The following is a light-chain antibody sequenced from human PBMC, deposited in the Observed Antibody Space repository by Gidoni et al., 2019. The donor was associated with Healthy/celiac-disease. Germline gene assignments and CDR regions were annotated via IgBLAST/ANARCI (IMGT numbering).Light chain of an antibody. Sequence: IVLTQSPATLSVSPGESATLSCRAGQSVSSNLAWYQQKPGPAPRLLIYCASTRATGSPARCSGSGPGTEFTLTISSMQSEDFAVYYCQQYNNWPPLTFGGXTKVEIK. CDR2: CAS. V-gene: IGKV3-15*01. J-gene: IGKJ4*01. CDR3: QQYNNWPPLT. CDR1: QSVSSN.